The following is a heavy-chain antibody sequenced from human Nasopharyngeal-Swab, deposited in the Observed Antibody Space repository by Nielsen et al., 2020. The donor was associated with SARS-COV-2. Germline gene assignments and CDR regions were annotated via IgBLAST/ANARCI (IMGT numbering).Heavy chain of an antibody. CDR1: GFTVSSNY. CDR2: IYSGGST. J-gene: IGHJ4*02. D-gene: IGHD3-3*01. V-gene: IGHV3-66*01. CDR3: ARGTPGGILEWFTPFDY. Sequence: GGSLRLSCAASGFTVSSNYMSWVRQAPGKGLEWVSVIYSGGSTYYADSVKGRFTISRDNSKNTLYLQMNSLRAEDTAVYYCARGTPGGILEWFTPFDYWGQGTLVTVSS.